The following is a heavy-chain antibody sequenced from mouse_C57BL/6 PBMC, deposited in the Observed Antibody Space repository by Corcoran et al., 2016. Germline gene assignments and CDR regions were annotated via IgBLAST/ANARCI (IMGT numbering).Heavy chain of an antibody. CDR3: ANYDYGFAY. Sequence: EVQLQQSGPEQVKPGASVKISCKASGYTFTDYYMNWVKQSHGKSLEWIGDINPNNGGTSYNQKFKGKATLTVDKSSSTAYMELRSLTSEDSAVYYCANYDYGFAYWGQGTLVTVSA. J-gene: IGHJ3*01. V-gene: IGHV1-26*01. CDR1: GYTFTDYY. CDR2: INPNNGGT. D-gene: IGHD2-4*01.